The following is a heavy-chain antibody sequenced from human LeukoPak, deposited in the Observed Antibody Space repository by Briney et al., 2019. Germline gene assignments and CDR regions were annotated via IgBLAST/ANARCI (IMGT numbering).Heavy chain of an antibody. CDR2: ISNDGSHK. D-gene: IGHD4-23*01. J-gene: IGHJ4*02. V-gene: IGHV3-30*04. CDR3: ARDPNRLADYGGDYFDH. CDR1: GCPFSSYS. Sequence: GGSLRLSCAASGCPFSSYSMHWVRQAPGNGLEWVAVISNDGSHKYYADSVKGRFIISRDNSKNTLSLQMNTLRPDDTAVFYCARDPNRLADYGGDYFDHWGQGTLVTVSS.